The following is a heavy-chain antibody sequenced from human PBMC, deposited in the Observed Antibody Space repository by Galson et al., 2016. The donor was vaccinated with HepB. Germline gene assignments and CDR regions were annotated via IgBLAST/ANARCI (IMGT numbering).Heavy chain of an antibody. D-gene: IGHD3-9*01. V-gene: IGHV3-33*01. CDR1: GFIFRTYG. Sequence: SLRLSCAASGFIFRTYGMHWVRQAPGKGLEWVAVIWYNGSRKYYADSVKGRFTISRDNSKNTLYLQMNSLRAEDTAVYYCARDLFGFYYDIDERLDYWGQGTLVTVSS. CDR2: IWYNGSRK. CDR3: ARDLFGFYYDIDERLDY. J-gene: IGHJ4*02.